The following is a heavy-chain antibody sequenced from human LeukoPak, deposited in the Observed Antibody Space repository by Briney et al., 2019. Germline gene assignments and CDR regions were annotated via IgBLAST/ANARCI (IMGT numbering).Heavy chain of an antibody. J-gene: IGHJ4*02. D-gene: IGHD5-18*01. CDR1: GGSISSGDYY. CDR2: IYYSGST. V-gene: IGHV4-30-4*01. Sequence: SETLSLTCTVSGGSISSGDYYWSWIRQPPGKGLEWIGYIYYSGSTYYNPSLKSRVTISVDTSKNQFSLKLSSVTAADTAVYYCVCVPNSQLWLGGADYWGQGTLVTVSS. CDR3: VCVPNSQLWLGGADY.